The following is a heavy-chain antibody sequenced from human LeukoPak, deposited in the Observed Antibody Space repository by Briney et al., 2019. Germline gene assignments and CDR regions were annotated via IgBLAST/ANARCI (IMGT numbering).Heavy chain of an antibody. V-gene: IGHV3-64*01. CDR2: ISSNGGST. CDR3: ARDLDGYKIGGAFDI. CDR1: GFTFSSYA. D-gene: IGHD5-24*01. Sequence: GGSLRLSCAASGFTFSSYAMHWVRQAPGKGLECVSAISSNGGSTYYANSVKGRFTISRDNSKNTLYLQMGSLRAEDMAVYYCARDLDGYKIGGAFDIWGQGTMVTVSS. J-gene: IGHJ3*02.